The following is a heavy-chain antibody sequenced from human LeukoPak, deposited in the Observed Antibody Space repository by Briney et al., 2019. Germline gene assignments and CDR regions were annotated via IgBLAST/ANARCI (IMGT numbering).Heavy chain of an antibody. CDR3: ARAAATALHFDY. Sequence: SVKVSCKASGGTFSSYAISWVRQAPGQGLEWMGGIIPIFGTANYAQEFQGRVTITTDESTSTAYMELSSLRSEDTAVYYCARAAATALHFDYWGREPWSPSPQ. CDR2: IIPIFGTA. CDR1: GGTFSSYA. J-gene: IGHJ4*02. V-gene: IGHV1-69*05. D-gene: IGHD6-25*01.